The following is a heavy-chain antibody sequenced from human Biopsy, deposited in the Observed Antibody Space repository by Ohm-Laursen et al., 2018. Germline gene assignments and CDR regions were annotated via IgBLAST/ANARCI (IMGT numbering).Heavy chain of an antibody. CDR1: GFTFQDHA. CDR3: ARLGELHGLWYFDF. V-gene: IGHV3-9*01. Sequence: SLRLSCAASGFTFQDHAMHWVRQAPGKGLEWVSGISWNSGSINYAVSVQGRFTISRDNAKNSLYLQMNSLRVEDTALYFCARLGELHGLWYFDFWGQGPLVTVSS. D-gene: IGHD2-21*01. J-gene: IGHJ4*02. CDR2: ISWNSGSI.